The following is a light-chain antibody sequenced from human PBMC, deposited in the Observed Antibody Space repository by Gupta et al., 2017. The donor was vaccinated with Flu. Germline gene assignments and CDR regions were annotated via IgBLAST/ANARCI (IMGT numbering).Light chain of an antibody. V-gene: IGKV3-20*01. J-gene: IGKJ1*01. Sequence: ETVLTQSPGTLSLSPGERATLSCRASQSVSSNYLAWYQQKPGQAPRLLISGASSRATGIPDRFSGSGSGTDFTLTISRLEPEDFAFYYCQQYGSSAGWTFGQGTKVEVK. CDR3: QQYGSSAGWT. CDR2: GAS. CDR1: QSVSSNY.